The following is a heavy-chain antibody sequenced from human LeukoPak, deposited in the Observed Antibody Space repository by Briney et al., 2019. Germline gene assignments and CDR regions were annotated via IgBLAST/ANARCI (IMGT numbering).Heavy chain of an antibody. V-gene: IGHV4-34*01. D-gene: IGHD3-10*01. Sequence: SETLSLTCAVYGGSFSGYYWSWIRQPPGKGLEWIGSFYYSGNTYYNPSLKSRVTISVDTSKNQFSLKLSSVTAADTAVYYCARGITVWFGELSSYFDYWGQGTLVTVSS. CDR1: GGSFSGYY. J-gene: IGHJ4*02. CDR3: ARGITVWFGELSSYFDY. CDR2: FYYSGNT.